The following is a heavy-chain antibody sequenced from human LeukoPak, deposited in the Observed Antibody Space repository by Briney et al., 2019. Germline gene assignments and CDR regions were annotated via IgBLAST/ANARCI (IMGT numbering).Heavy chain of an antibody. CDR1: GFTFSNYA. D-gene: IGHD2/OR15-2a*01. V-gene: IGHV3-33*08. Sequence: GGSLRLSCAASGFTFSNYAIHWIRQGPGKGLKWVAIISYDGTNKYYADSVKGRFSISRDNSKNTLYLQMNSLRAEDTAVYYCARVSLLDGDFDYWGQGTLVTVSS. CDR3: ARVSLLDGDFDY. J-gene: IGHJ4*02. CDR2: ISYDGTNK.